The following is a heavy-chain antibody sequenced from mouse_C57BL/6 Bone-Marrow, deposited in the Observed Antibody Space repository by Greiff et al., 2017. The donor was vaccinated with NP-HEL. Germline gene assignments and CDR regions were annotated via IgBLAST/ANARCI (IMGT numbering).Heavy chain of an antibody. CDR2: IDPSDSYT. J-gene: IGHJ1*03. CDR1: GYTFTSYW. V-gene: IGHV1-50*01. Sequence: VQLQQSGAELVKPGASVKLSCKASGYTFTSYWMQWVKQRPGPGLEWLGEIDPSDSYTNYNQKFKGKATLTVDTSSSTAYMQLSSLTSEDSAVYYCARDTSYGSSDGYFDVWGTGTTVTVSS. D-gene: IGHD1-1*01. CDR3: ARDTSYGSSDGYFDV.